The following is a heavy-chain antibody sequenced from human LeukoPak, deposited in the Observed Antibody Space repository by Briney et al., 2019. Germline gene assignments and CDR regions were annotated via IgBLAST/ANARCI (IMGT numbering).Heavy chain of an antibody. D-gene: IGHD6-19*01. CDR1: GFTFSSYA. Sequence: PGGSLRLSCAASGFTFSSYAMSWVRQAPGKGLEWVSAISGSGGSTYYADSVKGRFTISRDNSKNTLYLQMNSLRAEDTAVYYCAKDRDSSGWYVGEFSFDYWGQGTLVTVSS. CDR3: AKDRDSSGWYVGEFSFDY. CDR2: ISGSGGST. J-gene: IGHJ4*02. V-gene: IGHV3-23*01.